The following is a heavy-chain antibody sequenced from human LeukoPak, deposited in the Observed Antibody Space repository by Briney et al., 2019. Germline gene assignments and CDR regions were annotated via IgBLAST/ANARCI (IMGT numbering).Heavy chain of an antibody. V-gene: IGHV1-69*06. Sequence: SVKVSCKASGGTFSSFAINWVRQAPGQGLEWMGGIIPFFGTPNYAQKFQGRVTITADKSTSTAYMELSSLRSDDTAVYYCAVGQNPLIEASSGYAVYYMDVWDRGTTVTVSS. CDR2: IIPFFGTP. CDR1: GGTFSSFA. D-gene: IGHD3-22*01. J-gene: IGHJ6*03. CDR3: AVGQNPLIEASSGYAVYYMDV.